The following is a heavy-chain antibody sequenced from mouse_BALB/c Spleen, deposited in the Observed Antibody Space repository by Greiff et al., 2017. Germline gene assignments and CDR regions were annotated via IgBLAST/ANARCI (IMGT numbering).Heavy chain of an antibody. V-gene: IGHV1-87*01. D-gene: IGHD2-4*01. CDR3: ARRYDSYFDY. J-gene: IGHJ2*01. CDR2: IYPGDGDT. Sequence: QVQLKESGAELARPGASVKLSCKASGYTFTSYWMQWVKQRPGQGLEWIGAIYPGDGDTRYTQKFKGKATLTADKSSSTAYMQLSSLASEDSAVYYCARRYDSYFDYWGQGTTLTVSS. CDR1: GYTFTSYW.